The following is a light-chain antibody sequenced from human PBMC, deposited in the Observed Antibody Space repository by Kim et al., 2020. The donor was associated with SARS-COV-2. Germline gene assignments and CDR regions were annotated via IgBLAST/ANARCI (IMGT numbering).Light chain of an antibody. V-gene: IGKV1-5*01. CDR2: DAS. CDR3: QQYHSYRT. J-gene: IGKJ1*01. CDR1: QSISSW. Sequence: SASVGDRVTITCRASQSISSWLAWYQQKAGKAPKLLIYDASSLASGVSSRFSGSGSGTEFTLTISSLQPDDFAIYYCQQYHSYRTFGQGTKVDIK.